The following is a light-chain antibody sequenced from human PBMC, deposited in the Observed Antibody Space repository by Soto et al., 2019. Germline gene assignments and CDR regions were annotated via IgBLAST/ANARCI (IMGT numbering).Light chain of an antibody. CDR1: SSNIGAGYD. CDR2: GNS. CDR3: SSYTISNTWV. J-gene: IGLJ3*02. V-gene: IGLV1-40*01. Sequence: QSVLTQPPSVSGAPGQRVTISCTGSSSNIGAGYDVHWYQQLPGTAPKLLIYGNSNRPSGVPDRFSGSKSGTSASLAITGLQAEDEADYYCSSYTISNTWVFGGGSKLTVL.